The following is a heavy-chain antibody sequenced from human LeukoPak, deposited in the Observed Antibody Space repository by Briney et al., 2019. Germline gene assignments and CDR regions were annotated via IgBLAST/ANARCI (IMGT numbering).Heavy chain of an antibody. Sequence: GGSLRLSCAASGFTFSSYAMSWVRQAPGKGLEWVSGISGSDGSTYYADSVKGRFTISRDNSKKTLYLQMNSLRAEDTAVFYCARGETYYYDSSGHRAHDYWGQGTPVTVSS. CDR3: ARGETYYYDSSGHRAHDY. CDR2: ISGSDGST. CDR1: GFTFSSYA. D-gene: IGHD3-22*01. J-gene: IGHJ4*02. V-gene: IGHV3-23*01.